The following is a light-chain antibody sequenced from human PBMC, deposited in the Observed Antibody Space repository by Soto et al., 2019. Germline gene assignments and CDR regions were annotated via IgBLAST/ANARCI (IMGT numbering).Light chain of an antibody. V-gene: IGKV3-11*01. Sequence: IVLTQSPVTLALSPGERAVLSCRASQSVSTSLAWYQHKPGQAPRLFIYDASKRAPSIPARFSGSGSGTDFTLTISSLEPEDFAVYYCQVRDVWPSFGQGTKVEI. CDR1: QSVSTS. CDR3: QVRDVWPS. CDR2: DAS. J-gene: IGKJ1*01.